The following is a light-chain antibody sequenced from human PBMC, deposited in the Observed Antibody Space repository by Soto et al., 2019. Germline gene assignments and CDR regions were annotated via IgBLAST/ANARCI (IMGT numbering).Light chain of an antibody. J-gene: IGLJ2*01. Sequence: QLVLTQSPSASASLGASVKLTCTLSSGHSIYAIAWHQQQPEKGPRYLMKLNSDGSHSKGDGIPDRFSGSSSGAERYLTISSLQSEDEADCYCQTWGTGIQLFGGGTKLTVL. V-gene: IGLV4-69*01. CDR2: LNSDGSH. CDR1: SGHSIYA. CDR3: QTWGTGIQL.